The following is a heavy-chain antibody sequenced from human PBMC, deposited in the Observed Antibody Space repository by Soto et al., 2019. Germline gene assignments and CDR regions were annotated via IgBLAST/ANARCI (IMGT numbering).Heavy chain of an antibody. CDR3: ARDHIDSSGYYYYRTGGY. Sequence: GGSLRLSCAASGFTFSSYSMNWVRQAPGKGLEWVSYISSSSSTIYYADSVKGRFTISRDNAKNSLYLQMNSLRDEDTAVYYCARDHIDSSGYYYYRTGGYWGQGTLVTVSS. CDR1: GFTFSSYS. D-gene: IGHD3-22*01. V-gene: IGHV3-48*02. J-gene: IGHJ4*02. CDR2: ISSSSSTI.